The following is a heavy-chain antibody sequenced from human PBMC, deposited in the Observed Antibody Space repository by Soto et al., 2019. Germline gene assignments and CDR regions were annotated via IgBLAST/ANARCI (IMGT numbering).Heavy chain of an antibody. Sequence: EVQLSESGGGLVQPGGSLRLSCAASGFTFSSYSMSWVRQAPGKGLEWVSAINPSGDRTYYADSVKGRLTISRDNSKNSFYLQMDSMRAGDTAIYYWAKRPKAGRPVDVWGKGTTVTVSS. D-gene: IGHD6-6*01. V-gene: IGHV3-23*01. CDR1: GFTFSSYS. CDR2: INPSGDRT. J-gene: IGHJ6*04. CDR3: AKRPKAGRPVDV.